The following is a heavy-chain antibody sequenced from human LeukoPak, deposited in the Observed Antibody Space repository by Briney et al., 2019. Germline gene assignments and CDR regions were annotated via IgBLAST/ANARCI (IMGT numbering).Heavy chain of an antibody. CDR1: GFTFSSYW. D-gene: IGHD4-11*01. Sequence: GGSLRPSCAASGFTFSSYWMGWVRQAPGKGLEWVANIKQDGSEKYYVDSVKGRFTISRDNAKNSLYLQMNSLRAEDTAVYYCARDSPSAVTSGGIDYWGQGTLVTVSS. CDR2: IKQDGSEK. V-gene: IGHV3-7*01. J-gene: IGHJ4*02. CDR3: ARDSPSAVTSGGIDY.